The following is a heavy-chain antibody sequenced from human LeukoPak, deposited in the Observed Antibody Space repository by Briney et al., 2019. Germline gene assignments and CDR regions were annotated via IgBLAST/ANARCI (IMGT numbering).Heavy chain of an antibody. J-gene: IGHJ1*01. V-gene: IGHV3-30-3*01. Sequence: GGSLRLSCAASGFTFSTYSMHWVRQAPGKGLEWVAVISGDGNIKWTADSVKGRFTISRDSAKNSLYLQMNSLRAEDTAVYYCARANLQMTTVVTLYFQHWGQGTLVTVSS. CDR2: ISGDGNIK. D-gene: IGHD4-23*01. CDR3: ARANLQMTTVVTLYFQH. CDR1: GFTFSTYS.